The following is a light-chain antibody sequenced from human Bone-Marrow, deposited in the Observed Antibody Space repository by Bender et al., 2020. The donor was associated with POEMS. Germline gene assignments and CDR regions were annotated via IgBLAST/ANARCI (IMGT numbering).Light chain of an antibody. CDR2: DVS. J-gene: IGLJ2*01. CDR3: CSYAGSVL. CDR1: SSDVGTYNY. Sequence: QSALTQPASVSGSPGQSVTISCTGTSSDVGTYNYVSWYQQHPGKAPKLIVYDVSKRPSGVPDRFSGSKSGNTASLTISGLQAADEADYYCCSYAGSVLFGGGTKLTVL. V-gene: IGLV2-11*01.